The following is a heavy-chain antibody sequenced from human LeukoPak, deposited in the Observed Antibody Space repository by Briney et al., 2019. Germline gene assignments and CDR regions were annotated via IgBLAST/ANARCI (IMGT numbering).Heavy chain of an antibody. J-gene: IGHJ4*02. V-gene: IGHV3-11*01. Sequence: PGGSLRLSCAASGFTLSDYYMSWIRQAPGKGLEWVSCISGSGTTKYYTDSVKGRFNISRDNAKNSLYLQMNSLRADDTGVYYCARPHGTLIASYYFDSWGQGTLVTVSS. D-gene: IGHD1-1*01. CDR3: ARPHGTLIASYYFDS. CDR1: GFTLSDYY. CDR2: ISGSGTTK.